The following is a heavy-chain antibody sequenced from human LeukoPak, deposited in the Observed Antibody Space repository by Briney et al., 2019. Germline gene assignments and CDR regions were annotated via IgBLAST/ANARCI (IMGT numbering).Heavy chain of an antibody. D-gene: IGHD5-18*01. Sequence: ASVKVSCKASGYTFTSYGISWVRQAPGQGLEWMGWISAYNGNTNYAQKLQGRVTMTTDTSTSTAYMELSSLRSEDTAVYYCASSPVTWIQLWFGYWGQGTLVTVPS. CDR2: ISAYNGNT. CDR3: ASSPVTWIQLWFGY. CDR1: GYTFTSYG. V-gene: IGHV1-18*01. J-gene: IGHJ4*02.